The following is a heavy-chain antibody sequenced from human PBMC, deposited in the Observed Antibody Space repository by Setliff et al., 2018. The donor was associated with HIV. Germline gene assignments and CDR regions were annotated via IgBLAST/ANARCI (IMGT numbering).Heavy chain of an antibody. D-gene: IGHD3-10*01. CDR2: IVPILNTG. J-gene: IGHJ6*03. Sequence: ASVKVSCKASGGTFRSHEISWVRQAPGQGLEWMGGIVPILNTGNYAPKFQGRVTITADESTTTAYMELSSLRSEDTAVYYCAREGKFRYYYYMDVWGKGTTVTAP. CDR3: AREGKFRYYYYMDV. V-gene: IGHV1-69*13. CDR1: GGTFRSHE.